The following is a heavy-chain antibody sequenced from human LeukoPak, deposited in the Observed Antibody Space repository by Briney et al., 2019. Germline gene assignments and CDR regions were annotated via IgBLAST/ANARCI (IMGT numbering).Heavy chain of an antibody. J-gene: IGHJ6*02. CDR3: ARGRSNYYGMDV. CDR1: DGSINSYY. D-gene: IGHD1-26*01. CDR2: IYYNGNA. V-gene: IGHV4-59*01. Sequence: SETLSLTCSVSDGSINSYYWNWIRRPPGKGLEWIGYIYYNGNANYSPSLKSRVPMSVDTSKNLFSLKVSPVTAADTAVYYCARGRSNYYGMDVWGQGTTVTVSS.